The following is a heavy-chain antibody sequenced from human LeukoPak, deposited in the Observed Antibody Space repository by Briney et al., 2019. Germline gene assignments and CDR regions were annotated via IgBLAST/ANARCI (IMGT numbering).Heavy chain of an antibody. CDR1: GVTLSPYG. V-gene: IGHV3-30*18. Sequence: GGSLRLSCAASGVTLSPYGMHWVRQAPGKGLEWVAVISYEGGTQHYADSVKGRFTTSRDNSKNMLYLQMNSLRAEDTAVYYCAKGRERGADYGDFTGAFDIWGQGTMVTVSS. CDR2: ISYEGGTQ. CDR3: AKGRERGADYGDFTGAFDI. D-gene: IGHD4-17*01. J-gene: IGHJ3*02.